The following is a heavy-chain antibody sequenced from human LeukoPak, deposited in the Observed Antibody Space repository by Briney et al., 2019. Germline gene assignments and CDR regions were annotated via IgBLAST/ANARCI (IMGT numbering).Heavy chain of an antibody. CDR1: GGSISSNNW. Sequence: SETLSLTCAVSGGSISSNNWWSWVRQPPGKGLEWIGEIYHTGSSNYNPSLKSRVTISVDTSKNQFSLKLSSVTAADTAVYYCARGDWNDGDYWGQGTLVAVSS. D-gene: IGHD1-1*01. V-gene: IGHV4-4*02. CDR2: IYHTGSS. CDR3: ARGDWNDGDY. J-gene: IGHJ4*02.